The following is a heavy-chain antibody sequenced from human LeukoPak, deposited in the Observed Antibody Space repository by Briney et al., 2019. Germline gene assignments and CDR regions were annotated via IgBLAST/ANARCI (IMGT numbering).Heavy chain of an antibody. Sequence: GGSLRLSCAASGFSFSAFEMNWVRQAPGKGLEWISHISTGGGTIYYADSVKGRFTISRDNAKNSLYLQMNSLRGEDTGVYYCARGSGYVLDYWTQGTLVTVSS. J-gene: IGHJ4*02. V-gene: IGHV3-48*03. D-gene: IGHD2-15*01. CDR1: GFSFSAFE. CDR3: ARGSGYVLDY. CDR2: ISTGGGTI.